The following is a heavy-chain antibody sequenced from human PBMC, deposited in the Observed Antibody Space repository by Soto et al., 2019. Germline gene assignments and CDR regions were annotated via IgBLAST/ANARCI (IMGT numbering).Heavy chain of an antibody. CDR3: ARAPGYYGMDV. CDR2: INPNSGGT. CDR1: GYTFTGYY. J-gene: IGHJ6*02. Sequence: ASVKVSCKASGYTFTGYYMHWVRQAPGQGLEWMGWINPNSGGTNYAQKFQGWVTMTRDTSISTAYMGLSRLGSDDTAVYYCARAPGYYGMDVWGQGTTVTVSS. V-gene: IGHV1-2*04.